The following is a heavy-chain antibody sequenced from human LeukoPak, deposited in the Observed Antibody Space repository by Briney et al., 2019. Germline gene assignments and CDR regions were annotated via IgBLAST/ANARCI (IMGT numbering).Heavy chain of an antibody. Sequence: PGGSLRLSCAASGFTVSSNYMSWVRQAPGKGLEWVSSITSSSSYIYYADSVKGRFTISRDNAKNSLYLQMNSLRAEDTAVYYCAREGYCGSSFDYWGQGTLVTVSS. CDR1: GFTVSSNY. CDR3: AREGYCGSSFDY. J-gene: IGHJ4*02. V-gene: IGHV3-21*01. D-gene: IGHD3-10*01. CDR2: ITSSSSYI.